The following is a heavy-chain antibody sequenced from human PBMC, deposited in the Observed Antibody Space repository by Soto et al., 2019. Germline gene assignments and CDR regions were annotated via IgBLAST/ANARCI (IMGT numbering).Heavy chain of an antibody. J-gene: IGHJ4*02. CDR3: EREINYSKYPRVIDY. D-gene: IGHD2-15*01. CDR2: ISSSDGTT. V-gene: IGHV3-11*01. Sequence: QVQLVESGGGLVKPGGSLRLSCAASGFTFDNYYMSWIRQAPGKGLEWVSYISSSDGTTYYADSLKGRFTISRDNAKNSLYLQLNSLRAEDTAVYYCEREINYSKYPRVIDYWGQGTLVTVSS. CDR1: GFTFDNYY.